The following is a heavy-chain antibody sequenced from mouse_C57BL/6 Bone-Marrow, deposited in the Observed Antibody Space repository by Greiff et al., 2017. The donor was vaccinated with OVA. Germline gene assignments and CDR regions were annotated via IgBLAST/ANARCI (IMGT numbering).Heavy chain of an antibody. V-gene: IGHV1-52*01. CDR2: IDPSDSET. CDR1: GYTFTSYW. D-gene: IGHD1-1*01. CDR3: ARSFITTVVRYAMDY. J-gene: IGHJ4*01. Sequence: QVQLQQPGAELVRPGSSVKLSCKASGYTFTSYWMHWVKQRPIQGLEWIGNIDPSDSETHYTQKFKDKATLTVDKSSSTAYMQLSSLTSEDSAVYYCARSFITTVVRYAMDYWGQGTSVTVSS.